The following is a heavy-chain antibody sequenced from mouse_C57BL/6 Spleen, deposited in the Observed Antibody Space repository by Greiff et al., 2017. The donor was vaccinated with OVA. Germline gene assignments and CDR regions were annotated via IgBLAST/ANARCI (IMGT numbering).Heavy chain of an antibody. D-gene: IGHD2-10*01. CDR2: IRSKSRNYAT. CDR3: VRAVLPHWYFDV. V-gene: IGHV10-3*01. Sequence: GGGLVQPKGSLKLSCAASGFTFNTYAMHWVRQAPGKGLEWVARIRSKSRNYATYYADSVKDRFTISSDDSQSMLYLQMNNLKTEDTAMYYCVRAVLPHWYFDVWGTGTTVTVSS. J-gene: IGHJ1*03. CDR1: GFTFNTYA.